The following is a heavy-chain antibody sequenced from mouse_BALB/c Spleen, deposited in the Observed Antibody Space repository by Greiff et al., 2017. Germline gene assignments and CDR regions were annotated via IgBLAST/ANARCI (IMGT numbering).Heavy chain of an antibody. CDR3: ARWGTQTLYAMDY. J-gene: IGHJ4*01. CDR2: ISYSGST. V-gene: IGHV3-2*02. CDR1: GYSITSDYA. Sequence: EVKLMESGPGLVKPSQSLSLTCTVTGYSITSDYAWNWIRQFPGNKLEWMGYISYSGSTSYNPSLKSRISITRDTSKNQFFLQLNSVTTEDTATYYCARWGTQTLYAMDYWGQGTSVTVSS.